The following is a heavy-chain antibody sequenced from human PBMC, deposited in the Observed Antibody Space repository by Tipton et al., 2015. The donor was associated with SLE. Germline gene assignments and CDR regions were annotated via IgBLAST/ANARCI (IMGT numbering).Heavy chain of an antibody. J-gene: IGHJ4*02. D-gene: IGHD4-23*01. V-gene: IGHV4-39*07. CDR3: ARVGVVTPFDY. CDR2: INHSGST. Sequence: LRLSCTVSGGSISSSSYYWGWIRQPPGKGLEYIGEINHSGSTYYNPSLKSRVTISVDTSKNQFSLKLSSVTAADTAVYYCARVGVVTPFDYWGQGTLVTVSS. CDR1: GGSISSSSYY.